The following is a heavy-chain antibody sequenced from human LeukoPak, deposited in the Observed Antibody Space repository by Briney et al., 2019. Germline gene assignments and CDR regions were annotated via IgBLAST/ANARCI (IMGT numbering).Heavy chain of an antibody. CDR3: ARGGDDYGDYAEMGDFDY. J-gene: IGHJ4*02. D-gene: IGHD4-17*01. Sequence: ASVKVSCKASGYTFTSYAMHWVRQAPGQRLEWMGWINAGNGNTKYSQKFQGRVTITGDTSASTAYMELSSLRSEDTAVYYCARGGDDYGDYAEMGDFDYWGQGTLVTVSS. V-gene: IGHV1-3*01. CDR2: INAGNGNT. CDR1: GYTFTSYA.